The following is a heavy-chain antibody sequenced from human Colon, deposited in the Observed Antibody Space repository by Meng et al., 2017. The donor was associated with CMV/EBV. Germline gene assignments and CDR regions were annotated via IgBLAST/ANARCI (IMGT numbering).Heavy chain of an antibody. CDR2: IKQDGSEK. D-gene: IGHD3-3*01. CDR1: GFTFSSYW. Sequence: GESLKISCAASGFTFSSYWMSWVRQAPGKGLEWVANIKQDGSEKYYVDSVKGRFTISRDNAKNSLYLQMNSLRAEDTAVYYCARVTQYYDFWSCYLSFDYWGQGTLVTVSS. J-gene: IGHJ4*02. V-gene: IGHV3-7*01. CDR3: ARVTQYYDFWSCYLSFDY.